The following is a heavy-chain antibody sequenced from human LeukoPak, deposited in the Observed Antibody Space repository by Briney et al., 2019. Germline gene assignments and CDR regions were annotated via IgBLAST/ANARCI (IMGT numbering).Heavy chain of an antibody. Sequence: SETLSLTCAVYGGSFSGYYWSWIRQPPGKGLEWLGEINHSGSTNYNPSLKSRVTISVDTSKNQFSLKLSSVTAADTAVYYCARGGLNYYGSGSYRKYNWFDPWGQGTLVTVSS. V-gene: IGHV4-34*01. CDR3: ARGGLNYYGSGSYRKYNWFDP. CDR2: INHSGST. J-gene: IGHJ5*02. D-gene: IGHD3-10*01. CDR1: GGSFSGYY.